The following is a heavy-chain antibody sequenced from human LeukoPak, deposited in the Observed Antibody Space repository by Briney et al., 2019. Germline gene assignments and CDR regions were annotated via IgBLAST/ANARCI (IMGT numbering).Heavy chain of an antibody. Sequence: SETLSLTCSVSGGSIGSSRYYWGWIRQPPGKGLERIGSIYYTGSTYYNPSLKSRVTISVDTSKNQFSLKLTSVTAADTAVFYCARHGDTYDWYFDFWGRGTLLTVSS. D-gene: IGHD2/OR15-2a*01. V-gene: IGHV4-39*01. CDR1: GGSIGSSRYY. J-gene: IGHJ2*01. CDR3: ARHGDTYDWYFDF. CDR2: IYYTGST.